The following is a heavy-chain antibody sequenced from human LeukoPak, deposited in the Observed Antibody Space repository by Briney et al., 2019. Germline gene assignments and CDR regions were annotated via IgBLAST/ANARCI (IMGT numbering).Heavy chain of an antibody. Sequence: SETLSLTCTVSGGSISSYYWSWIRQPPGKGLEWIGYIYYSGSTNYNPSLKSRVTISVDTSKNQFSLKLSSVTAAVTAVYYCARAGAVKDYYYGMDVWGQGTTVTVSS. CDR2: IYYSGST. J-gene: IGHJ6*02. CDR3: ARAGAVKDYYYGMDV. V-gene: IGHV4-59*01. D-gene: IGHD3-16*01. CDR1: GGSISSYY.